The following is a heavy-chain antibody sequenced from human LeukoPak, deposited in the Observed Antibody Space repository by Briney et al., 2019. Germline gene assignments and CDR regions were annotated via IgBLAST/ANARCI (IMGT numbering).Heavy chain of an antibody. Sequence: ASVKVSCKASGYTFTSYGISWVRQAPGQGLEWMGWISAYNGNTNYAQKLQGRVTMTTGTSTSTAYMELRSLRSDDTAVYYCARVLGTYGPVEHPDYWGQGTLVTVSS. CDR3: ARVLGTYGPVEHPDY. CDR2: ISAYNGNT. D-gene: IGHD7-27*01. V-gene: IGHV1-18*01. J-gene: IGHJ4*02. CDR1: GYTFTSYG.